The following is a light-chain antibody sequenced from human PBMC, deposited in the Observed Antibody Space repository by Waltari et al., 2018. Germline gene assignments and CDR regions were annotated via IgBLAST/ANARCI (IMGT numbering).Light chain of an antibody. Sequence: QSALTQPPSVSGSPGQSITISCTGTTTDVGGYNYVSWYQHHPGKAPKLMIYDVSNRPSGISYRFSCSKSGNTASLTISGLQAEDEADYYCTSYTTSSTPHVVFGGGTKLSVL. CDR1: TTDVGGYNY. CDR2: DVS. CDR3: TSYTTSSTPHVV. V-gene: IGLV2-14*03. J-gene: IGLJ2*01.